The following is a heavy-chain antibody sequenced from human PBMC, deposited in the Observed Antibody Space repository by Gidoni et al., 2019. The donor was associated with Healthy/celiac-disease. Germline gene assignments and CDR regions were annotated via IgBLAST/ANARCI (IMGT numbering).Heavy chain of an antibody. D-gene: IGHD6-19*01. CDR3: ARGFAVAGSYLSDTYFDY. CDR2: IKWNGGST. Sequence: EVQLVESGGGVVRPGGSLRLSCAASGFTFDDYGMSWVRQAPGKGLEWVSGIKWNGGSTGYADSVKGRFTISRDNAKNSLYLQMKSLRAEDTALYYCARGFAVAGSYLSDTYFDYWGQGTLVTVSS. J-gene: IGHJ4*02. CDR1: GFTFDDYG. V-gene: IGHV3-20*04.